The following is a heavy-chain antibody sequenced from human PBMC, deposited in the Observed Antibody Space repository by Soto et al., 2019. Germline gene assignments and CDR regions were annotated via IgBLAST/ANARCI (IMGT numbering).Heavy chain of an antibody. CDR2: IRGSGGST. Sequence: EVQLLESGGGLEQPGGSLRLSCAASGFTFSSYAMSWVRQAPGKGLEGVSGIRGSGGSTHYADSVKGRFTIARDNSKNTLYLQMNTLRAEDTAVYYCANDGELLHTGDFDYWSQVTLVTVSS. CDR1: GFTFSSYA. CDR3: ANDGELLHTGDFDY. J-gene: IGHJ4*02. V-gene: IGHV3-23*01. D-gene: IGHD1-26*01.